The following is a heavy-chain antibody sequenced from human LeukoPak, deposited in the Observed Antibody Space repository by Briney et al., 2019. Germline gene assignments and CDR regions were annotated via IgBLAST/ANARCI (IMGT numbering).Heavy chain of an antibody. CDR3: ARDYHYDFWSGYSYYYYYYGMDV. CDR1: GFTFSSYS. Sequence: GGSLRLSCAASGFTFSSYSMNWVRQAPGKGLEWVSSISSSSSCIYYADSVKGRFTISRDNAKNSLYLQMNSLRAEDTAVYYCARDYHYDFWSGYSYYYYYYGMDVWGQGTTITVSS. CDR2: ISSSSSCI. J-gene: IGHJ6*02. V-gene: IGHV3-21*01. D-gene: IGHD3-3*01.